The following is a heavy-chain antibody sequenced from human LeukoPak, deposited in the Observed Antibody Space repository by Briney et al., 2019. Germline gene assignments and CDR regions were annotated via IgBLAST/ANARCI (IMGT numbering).Heavy chain of an antibody. CDR1: GFTFTSYW. CDR2: IKQDGSKK. V-gene: IGHV3-7*04. CDR3: TRVGYIDEGIDY. D-gene: IGHD5-24*01. Sequence: GGSLRLSCAASGFTFTSYWMHWVRQTPGKGLEWVANIKQDGSKKSYVDSVKGRFTISRDNAKNSLYLQMNSLRAEDTAIYYCTRVGYIDEGIDYWGQGTLVTVSS. J-gene: IGHJ4*02.